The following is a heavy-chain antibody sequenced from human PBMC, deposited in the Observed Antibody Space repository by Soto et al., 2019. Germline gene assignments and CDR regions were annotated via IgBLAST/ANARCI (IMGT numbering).Heavy chain of an antibody. CDR1: GYTFTSYD. V-gene: IGHV1-8*01. CDR3: AREKSGYDDY. Sequence: QVQLVQSGAEVKKPGASVKVSCKASGYTFTSYDVNWVRQATGQGLEWMGWMNPSRGNTGYAQKFQGKVTMTRSTSISTAYIELSSLRSEDTAVDYCAREKSGYDDYWCQGTLVTVSS. J-gene: IGHJ4*02. D-gene: IGHD3-3*01. CDR2: MNPSRGNT.